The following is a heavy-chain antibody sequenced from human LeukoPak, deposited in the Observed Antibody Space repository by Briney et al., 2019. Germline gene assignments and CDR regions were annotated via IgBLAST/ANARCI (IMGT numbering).Heavy chain of an antibody. V-gene: IGHV3-21*01. CDR3: ARAPGVVRGVPYYYFDY. D-gene: IGHD3-10*01. Sequence: GGSLRLSCAASGFSFGSYSMNWVRQAPGKGLEWVSSISSGGSDIDYADSVKGRFTISRDNVKNSLYVQMNSLRVEDTAVYYCARAPGVVRGVPYYYFDYWGQGTLVTVSS. J-gene: IGHJ4*02. CDR2: ISSGGSDI. CDR1: GFSFGSYS.